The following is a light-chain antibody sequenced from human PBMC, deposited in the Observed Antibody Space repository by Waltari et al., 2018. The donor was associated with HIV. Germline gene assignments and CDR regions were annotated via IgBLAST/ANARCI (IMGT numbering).Light chain of an antibody. V-gene: IGLV6-57*01. CDR1: SGSIASHS. CDR2: EDN. CDR3: HSYDSTNPWV. J-gene: IGLJ3*02. Sequence: NFMLTQPHSVSQSPGKTVTISCTRRSGSIASHSVPWSQQRPGSSPTTVIYEDNQRPSGVPDRFSGSIDSSSNSASLTIAGLKTEDEADYYCHSYDSTNPWVFGGGTKLTVL.